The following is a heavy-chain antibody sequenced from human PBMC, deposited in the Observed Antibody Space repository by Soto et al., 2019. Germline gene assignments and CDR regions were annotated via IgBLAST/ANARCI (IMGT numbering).Heavy chain of an antibody. CDR2: ISPYNGDT. V-gene: IGHV1-18*01. D-gene: IGHD2-15*01. J-gene: IGHJ5*02. CDR1: GYTFTNFG. Sequence: GASVKVSCKASGYTFTNFGISWVRQAPGQGLEWMGWISPYNGDTNYAQKIQGRVTMTIDTSTSTGYMELRSLRSDDTAVYYCARGGGGRGGYFDPWGQGTLVTSPQ. CDR3: ARGGGGRGGYFDP.